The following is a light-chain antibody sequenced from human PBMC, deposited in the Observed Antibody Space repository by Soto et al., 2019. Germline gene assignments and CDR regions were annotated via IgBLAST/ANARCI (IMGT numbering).Light chain of an antibody. J-gene: IGKJ3*01. Sequence: DIVMTQSPDSLAVSLGERATINCKSSQSVLYNSNNKNYLAWYQQKPGQPPKLLIYWASTRESGVPDRFSGSGSGTDFTLTISSLQAEDVAVYYCHQHYGTPFTFGPGTKVDI. CDR2: WAS. V-gene: IGKV4-1*01. CDR1: QSVLYNSNNKNY. CDR3: HQHYGTPFT.